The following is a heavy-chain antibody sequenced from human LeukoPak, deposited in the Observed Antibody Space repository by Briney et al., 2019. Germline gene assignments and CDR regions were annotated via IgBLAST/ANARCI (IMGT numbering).Heavy chain of an antibody. CDR1: GFTFSSHA. CDR2: ISGSGGST. CDR3: AREPRDCTVGTCHSGGGYYFQY. J-gene: IGHJ4*02. Sequence: GGSLRLSCAASGFTFSSHAMSWLRQAPGKGLEWVSPISGSGGSTYYADSLRGRFTISRDNYKNTLFLQMNSLRAEDTAVYYCAREPRDCTVGTCHSGGGYYFQYGGQGTLVTVSS. D-gene: IGHD2-15*01. V-gene: IGHV3-23*01.